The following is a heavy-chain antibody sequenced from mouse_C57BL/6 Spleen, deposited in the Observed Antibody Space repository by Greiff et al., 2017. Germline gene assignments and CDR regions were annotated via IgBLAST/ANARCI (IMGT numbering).Heavy chain of an antibody. CDR2: INPNNGGT. CDR3: ARSGDSNYDY. CDR1: GYTFTDYY. D-gene: IGHD2-5*01. J-gene: IGHJ3*01. V-gene: IGHV1-26*01. Sequence: VQLQQSGPELVKPGASVKISCKASGYTFTDYYMNWVKQSHGKSLEWIGDINPNNGGTSYNQKFKGKATLTVDKSSSTAYMELRSLTSEDSAVYYCARSGDSNYDYWGQGTLVTVSA.